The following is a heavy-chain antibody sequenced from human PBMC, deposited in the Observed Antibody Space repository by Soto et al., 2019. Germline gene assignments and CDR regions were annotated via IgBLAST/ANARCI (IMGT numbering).Heavy chain of an antibody. J-gene: IGHJ3*01. CDR1: GFTFNNYA. Sequence: EVQLLESGGGLVQPGGSLRLACAASGFTFNNYAMNWVRQAPGRGLEWVSIISPNGDSTYYADSVKGRFTISRDNSQNTVFLQMNSLRAEHTAISFCSKVRLTDYVRYAPHLWGQGTLVTVSS. CDR2: ISPNGDST. V-gene: IGHV3-23*01. D-gene: IGHD2-8*01. CDR3: SKVRLTDYVRYAPHL.